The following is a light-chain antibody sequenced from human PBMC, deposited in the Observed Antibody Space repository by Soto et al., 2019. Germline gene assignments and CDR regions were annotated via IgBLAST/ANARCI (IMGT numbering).Light chain of an antibody. CDR2: GAS. V-gene: IGKV3-20*01. CDR1: QSVSSRY. CDR3: QQYDDSIT. Sequence: EIVLTQSPDTLSLSPGDSATLSCRASQSVSSRYLAWYQQKPGQAPRLLISGASSRATGIPDRFSGSGSGTHFTLTISRLEPEDFAVFYCQQYDDSITFGPGTRLEIE. J-gene: IGKJ5*01.